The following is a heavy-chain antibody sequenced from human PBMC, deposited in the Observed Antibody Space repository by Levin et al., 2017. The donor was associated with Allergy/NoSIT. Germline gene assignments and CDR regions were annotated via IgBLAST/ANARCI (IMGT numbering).Heavy chain of an antibody. V-gene: IGHV3-43*01. CDR1: GFTFDDYT. J-gene: IGHJ4*02. Sequence: GGSLRLSCAASGFTFDDYTMHWVRQAPGKGLEWVSLITWDAGSTFYADSVEGRFTISRDNSKNFLYLQMNTLTTEDTALYSCATEKDRLFHEWGQGTLVTVSS. CDR3: ATEKDRLFHE. CDR2: ITWDAGST.